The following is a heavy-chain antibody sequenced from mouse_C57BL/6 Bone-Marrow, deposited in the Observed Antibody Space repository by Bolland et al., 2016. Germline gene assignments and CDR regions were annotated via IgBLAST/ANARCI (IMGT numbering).Heavy chain of an antibody. D-gene: IGHD1-1*01. Sequence: IYNQKFKGKATLTVDKSSSTAYMELRSLTSEDTAVYYCARGDYGSSFSFDYWGQGTLV. V-gene: IGHV1-18*01. J-gene: IGHJ3*01. CDR3: ARGDYGSSFSFDY.